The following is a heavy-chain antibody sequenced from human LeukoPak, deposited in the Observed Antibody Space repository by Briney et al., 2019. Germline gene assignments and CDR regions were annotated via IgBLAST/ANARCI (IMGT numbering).Heavy chain of an antibody. D-gene: IGHD3-22*01. J-gene: IGHJ6*02. Sequence: PGGSLRLSCAASGFTVSSNYMSWVRRAPGKGLEWVSVIYSGGSTYYADSVKGRFTISRDNSKNTLYLQMNSLRAKDTAVYYCARDLVHYYDSSGYYYYYYGMDVWGQGTTVTVSS. CDR2: IYSGGST. V-gene: IGHV3-66*01. CDR3: ARDLVHYYDSSGYYYYYYGMDV. CDR1: GFTVSSNY.